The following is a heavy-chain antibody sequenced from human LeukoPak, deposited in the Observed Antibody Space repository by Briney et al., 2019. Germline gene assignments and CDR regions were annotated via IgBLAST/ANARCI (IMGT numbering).Heavy chain of an antibody. CDR1: GGSISSYF. Sequence: PSETLSLTCTVSGGSISSYFWSWIRQPPGKEPECVGYIYNSGSTKYNPSLKSRVTLSVDTSKNQFSLKLSSVATADTAVYYCATSIAAAGTLDYWGQGTLVTVSS. V-gene: IGHV4-59*01. D-gene: IGHD6-13*01. CDR2: IYNSGST. CDR3: ATSIAAAGTLDY. J-gene: IGHJ4*02.